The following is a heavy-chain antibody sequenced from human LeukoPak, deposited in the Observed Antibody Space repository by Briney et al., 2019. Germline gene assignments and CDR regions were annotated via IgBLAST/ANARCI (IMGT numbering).Heavy chain of an antibody. D-gene: IGHD5-12*01. V-gene: IGHV4-30-2*01. J-gene: IGHJ4*02. Sequence: SETLSLTCAVSGGSISSGGYSWSWIRQPPGKGLEWIGYIYHSGSTYCNPSLKSRVTISVDRSKNQFSLKLSSVTAADTAVYYCARASGYALLDYWGQGTLVTVSS. CDR2: IYHSGST. CDR3: ARASGYALLDY. CDR1: GGSISSGGYS.